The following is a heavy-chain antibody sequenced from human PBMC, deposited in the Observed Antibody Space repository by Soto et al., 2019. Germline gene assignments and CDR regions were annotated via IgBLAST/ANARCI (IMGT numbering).Heavy chain of an antibody. J-gene: IGHJ4*02. CDR1: GYTLTNYD. V-gene: IGHV1-8*01. Sequence: ASVKVSCKASGYTLTNYDINWVRQATGQGLEWMGWMNPNSGDSGYAQKFQGRVTMTRDTSIRTAYMELTSLTSEDTAVYYCASGYNYGTDPSDYWGQGTLVTVSS. D-gene: IGHD5-18*01. CDR3: ASGYNYGTDPSDY. CDR2: MNPNSGDS.